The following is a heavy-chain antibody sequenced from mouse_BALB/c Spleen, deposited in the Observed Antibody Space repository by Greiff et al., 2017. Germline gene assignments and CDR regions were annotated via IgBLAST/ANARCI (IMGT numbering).Heavy chain of an antibody. J-gene: IGHJ2*01. CDR3: ARGITTVVPFDY. CDR1: GFNIKDTY. D-gene: IGHD1-1*01. CDR2: IDPANGNT. V-gene: IGHV14-3*02. Sequence: VQLQQSGAELVKPGASVKLSCTASGFNIKDTYMHWVKQRPEQGLEWIGRIDPANGNTKYDPKFQGKATITADTSSNTAYLQLSSLTSEDTAVYYCARGITTVVPFDYWGQGTTLTVSS.